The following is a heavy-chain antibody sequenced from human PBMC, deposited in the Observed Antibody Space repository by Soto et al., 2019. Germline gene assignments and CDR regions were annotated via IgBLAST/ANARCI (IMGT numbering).Heavy chain of an antibody. CDR3: ARDKGYGFGWSSSSGMDV. V-gene: IGHV1-18*01. D-gene: IGHD5-18*01. CDR2: ISGYNGNT. CDR1: GYTFTNIG. J-gene: IGHJ6*02. Sequence: ASVKVSCKASGYTFTNIGLSWVRQAPGQGLEWMGWISGYNGNTNYAQKFQGRVTMTTDTSTSTAYMEVRSLTSDDTAVYYCARDKGYGFGWSSSSGMDVWGQGTTVTVSS.